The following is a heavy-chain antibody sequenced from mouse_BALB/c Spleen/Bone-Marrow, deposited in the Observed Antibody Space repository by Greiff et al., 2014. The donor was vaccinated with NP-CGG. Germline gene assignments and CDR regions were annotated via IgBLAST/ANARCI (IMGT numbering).Heavy chain of an antibody. CDR2: ISGGGSYR. J-gene: IGHJ2*01. V-gene: IGHV5-9-2*01. CDR1: GFTFSSYG. Sequence: EVQLVESGGGLVKPGGSLKLSCTASGFTFSSYGMSWVRQTPEKRLEWVATISGGGSYRYYPDSVQGRITISRDNAKNNLYLQMNSLRSEDTALYYCATQNFDYWGQGTTLTVSS. CDR3: ATQNFDY.